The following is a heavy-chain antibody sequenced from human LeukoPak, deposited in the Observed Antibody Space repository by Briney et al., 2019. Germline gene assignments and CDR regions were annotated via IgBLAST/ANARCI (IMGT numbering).Heavy chain of an antibody. Sequence: GGSLRLSCAASGFTVSSNYMNWVRQAPGKGLEWVSVIYGGGNIYYADSVKGRFTISRDNAKNSLYLQMNSLRAEDTAVYYCARGDYDFWSGSSYNWFDPWGQGTLVTVSS. CDR1: GFTVSSNY. CDR2: IYGGGNI. J-gene: IGHJ5*02. V-gene: IGHV3-53*01. D-gene: IGHD3-3*01. CDR3: ARGDYDFWSGSSYNWFDP.